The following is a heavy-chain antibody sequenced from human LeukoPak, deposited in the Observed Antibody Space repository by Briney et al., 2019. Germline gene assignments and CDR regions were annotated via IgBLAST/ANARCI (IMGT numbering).Heavy chain of an antibody. J-gene: IGHJ4*02. D-gene: IGHD5-18*01. CDR1: GGTFSSYA. CDR3: ARGIQLWLIDY. Sequence: ASVKVSCKASGGTFSSYAISWVRQAPGQGLEWMGGIIPIFGTANYAQKFQGRVTITADESTSTAYMELSSLRSKDTAVYYCARGIQLWLIDYWGQGTLVTVSS. CDR2: IIPIFGTA. V-gene: IGHV1-69*13.